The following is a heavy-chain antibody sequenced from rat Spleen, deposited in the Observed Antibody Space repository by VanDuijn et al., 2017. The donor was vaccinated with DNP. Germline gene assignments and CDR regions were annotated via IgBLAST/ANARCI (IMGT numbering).Heavy chain of an antibody. CDR1: GLSLTSNS. J-gene: IGHJ4*01. CDR3: ARYSTSYVLDA. Sequence: QVQLKESGPGLVQPSQTLSLTCTVSGLSLTSNSVSWIRQPPGKGLEWMGVMWTGGGTASNSLLKSRLSISRDTSTSQVFLKMNSLQTEDTATYYCARYSTSYVLDAWGQGASVTVSS. D-gene: IGHD1-2*01. CDR2: MWTGGGT. V-gene: IGHV2-47*01.